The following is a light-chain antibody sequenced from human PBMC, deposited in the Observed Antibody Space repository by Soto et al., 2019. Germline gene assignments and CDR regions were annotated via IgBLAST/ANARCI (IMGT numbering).Light chain of an antibody. V-gene: IGLV7-46*01. Sequence: QAVVTQEPSVTVSPGWTVTLTCDSSTGPVTSGHYPYWFQQKPGQAPTTLIFDTDKRHSWTPARFSGALLGGKAALTLSGAQPDDEAEYYCLLSYHGGPYGFGTGIKVTVL. CDR2: DTD. CDR1: TGPVTSGHY. J-gene: IGLJ1*01. CDR3: LLSYHGGPYG.